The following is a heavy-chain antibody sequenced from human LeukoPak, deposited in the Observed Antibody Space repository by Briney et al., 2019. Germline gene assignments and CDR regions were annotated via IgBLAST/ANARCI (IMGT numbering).Heavy chain of an antibody. CDR2: INPSGGST. CDR1: GYTFTSYY. D-gene: IGHD3-3*01. Sequence: GASVKVSCKASGYTFTSYYMHWVRQAPGQGLEWMGIINPSGGSTSYAQKFQGRVTMTRDMSTSTVYMELSSLRSEDTAVYYCARGNYDFWSGYYDYYMDVWGKGTTVTVSS. J-gene: IGHJ6*03. V-gene: IGHV1-46*01. CDR3: ARGNYDFWSGYYDYYMDV.